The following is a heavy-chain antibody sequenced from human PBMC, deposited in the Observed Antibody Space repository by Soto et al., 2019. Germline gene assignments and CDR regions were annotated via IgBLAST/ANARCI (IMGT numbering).Heavy chain of an antibody. CDR3: ARGHEDSSSPLILYYGMDV. D-gene: IGHD6-6*01. CDR2: ISAYNGNT. CDR1: GYTFTSYG. J-gene: IGHJ6*02. Sequence: ASVKVSCKASGYTFTSYGISWVRQAPGQGLEWMGWISAYNGNTNYAQKLQGRVAMTTDTSTSNAYMELRSLRSDDTAVYYCARGHEDSSSPLILYYGMDVWGQGTTVTVSS. V-gene: IGHV1-18*01.